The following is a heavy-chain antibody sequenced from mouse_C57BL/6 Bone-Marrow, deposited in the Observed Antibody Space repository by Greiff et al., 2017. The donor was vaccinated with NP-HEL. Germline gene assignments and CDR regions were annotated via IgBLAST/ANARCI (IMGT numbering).Heavy chain of an antibody. CDR2: IYPGCGNT. V-gene: IGHV1-66*01. J-gene: IGHJ3*01. D-gene: IGHD2-4*01. Sequence: VMLVESGPELVKPGASVKISCKASGYTFPSYYIHWVKQRPGQGLEWIGCIYPGCGNTKYTEKFKGKATLPADTSSSTAYMQLSSLTSEDSAVLYYARVDYDYYYFAYWGQGTLVTVST. CDR1: GYTFPSYY. CDR3: ARVDYDYYYFAY.